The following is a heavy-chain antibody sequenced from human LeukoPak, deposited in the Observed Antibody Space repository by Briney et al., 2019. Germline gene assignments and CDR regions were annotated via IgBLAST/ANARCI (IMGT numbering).Heavy chain of an antibody. D-gene: IGHD3-3*01. J-gene: IGHJ4*02. Sequence: GGSLRLSCAASGFTFSRYWMHWVRQAPGKGPVWVSRINSDGRSTNYADSVKGRFTISRDNAKNTLYLQMSSLGAEDTAVYYCARDYDFEDHWGQGTLVTVSS. V-gene: IGHV3-74*01. CDR3: ARDYDFEDH. CDR1: GFTFSRYW. CDR2: INSDGRST.